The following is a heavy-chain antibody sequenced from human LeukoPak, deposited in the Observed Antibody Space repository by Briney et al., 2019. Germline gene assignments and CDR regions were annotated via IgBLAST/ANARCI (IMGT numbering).Heavy chain of an antibody. Sequence: GGSLRLSCAASGFTFSSYGMSWVRQAPGKGLEWVSGISGSGGSTYYADSVKGRFTISRDNSKNTLYLQMNSLRAEDTAVYYCAKSDAYSGYSSGWYYFDYWGQGTLVTVSS. CDR2: ISGSGGST. D-gene: IGHD6-19*01. V-gene: IGHV3-23*01. J-gene: IGHJ4*02. CDR3: AKSDAYSGYSSGWYYFDY. CDR1: GFTFSSYG.